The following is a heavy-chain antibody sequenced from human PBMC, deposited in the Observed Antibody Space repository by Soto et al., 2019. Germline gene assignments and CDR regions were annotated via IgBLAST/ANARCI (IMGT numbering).Heavy chain of an antibody. CDR2: IYPGDSDT. V-gene: IGHV5-51*01. J-gene: IGHJ4*02. CDR3: ARHMAAAKKYIDY. CDR1: GYSFTNDW. Sequence: GESRKICCKGSGYSFTNDWIGWVRQMPGKGLEWMGIIYPGDSDTRYSPSFQGQVTISADKSISTAYLQWSSLKASDTAMYYCARHMAAAKKYIDYWRQGTLITV. D-gene: IGHD6-25*01.